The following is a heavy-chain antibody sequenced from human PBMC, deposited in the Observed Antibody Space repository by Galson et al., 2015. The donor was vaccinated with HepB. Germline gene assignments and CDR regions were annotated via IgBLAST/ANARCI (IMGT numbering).Heavy chain of an antibody. Sequence: SLRLSCAASGFTFSSYAMSWVRQAPGKGLEWVSAISGSGGSTYYADSVKGRFTISRDNSKNTLYLQMNSLRAEDTAVYYCAKGFPPILFGVMSDGMDVWGQGTTVTVSS. CDR1: GFTFSSYA. CDR2: ISGSGGST. J-gene: IGHJ6*02. V-gene: IGHV3-23*01. CDR3: AKGFPPILFGVMSDGMDV. D-gene: IGHD3-10*01.